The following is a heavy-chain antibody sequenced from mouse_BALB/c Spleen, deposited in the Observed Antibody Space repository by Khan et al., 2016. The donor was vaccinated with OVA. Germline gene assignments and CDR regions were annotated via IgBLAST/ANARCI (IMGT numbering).Heavy chain of an antibody. V-gene: IGHV4-1*02. CDR1: GFDFSRYW. D-gene: IGHD2-2*01. Sequence: EVQLLESGGGLVQPGGSLKLSCAASGFDFSRYWMSWVRQAPGKGLEWIGEINPDSSTINYTPSLKDKFIISRDNAKNTLYLQMDKVRSEDTALYYCARGLRRYYYAMDYWGEGTSVTVSS. CDR3: ARGLRRYYYAMDY. J-gene: IGHJ4*01. CDR2: INPDSSTI.